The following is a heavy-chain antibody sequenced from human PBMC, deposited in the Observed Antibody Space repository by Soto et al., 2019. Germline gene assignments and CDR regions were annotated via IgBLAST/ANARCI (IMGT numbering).Heavy chain of an antibody. Sequence: QVQLVESGGGLVKPGGTLRLSCAASGFTFSDDYMSWIRQAPGKGLEWVPYIRSSSHTKYADSVKGRFTISRDNAKNSLYLQMNSLRAEDTAVYYCARDAVSGLGGMDVWGQGTTVTVSS. J-gene: IGHJ6*02. CDR2: IRSSSHT. V-gene: IGHV3-11*06. CDR1: GFTFSDDY. D-gene: IGHD3-10*01. CDR3: ARDAVSGLGGMDV.